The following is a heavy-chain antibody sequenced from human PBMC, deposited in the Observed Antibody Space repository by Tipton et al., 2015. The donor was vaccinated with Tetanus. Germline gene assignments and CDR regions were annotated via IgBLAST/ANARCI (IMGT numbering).Heavy chain of an antibody. J-gene: IGHJ4*02. V-gene: IGHV4-59*01. D-gene: IGHD5/OR15-5a*01. CDR3: ARHEESTDYCDN. CDR2: IYSSGGA. Sequence: TLSLTCIVSGGSMRSYYWSWIRQPPGKGLEWIGHIYSSGGARYNPSLKSRTTMSVDRSKSQFSLEVTSVTAADTAVYYCARHEESTDYCDNWGQGTLVTVSS. CDR1: GGSMRSYY.